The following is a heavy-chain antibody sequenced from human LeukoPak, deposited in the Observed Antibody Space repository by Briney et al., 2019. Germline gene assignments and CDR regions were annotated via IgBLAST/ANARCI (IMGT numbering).Heavy chain of an antibody. J-gene: IGHJ4*02. CDR3: AKGSSGWYEDY. Sequence: GGSLRLSCTASGFTFHDYAMSWVRQAPGKGLEWVAVISYDGSNKYYADSVKGRFTISRDNSKNTLYLQMNSLRAEDTAVYYCAKGSSGWYEDYWGQGTLVTVSS. CDR2: ISYDGSNK. CDR1: GFTFHDYA. V-gene: IGHV3-30*04. D-gene: IGHD6-19*01.